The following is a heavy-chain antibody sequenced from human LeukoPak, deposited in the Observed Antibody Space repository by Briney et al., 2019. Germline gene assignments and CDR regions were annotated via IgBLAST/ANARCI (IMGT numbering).Heavy chain of an antibody. V-gene: IGHV1-69*05. Sequence: SVKVSCKASGGTFSSYAISWVRQAPGQGLEWMGGIIPIFGTANYAQEFQGRVTITTDESTSTAYMELSSLRSEDTAVYYCASRSYDSSGSNDYWGQGTLVTVSS. CDR1: GGTFSSYA. CDR2: IIPIFGTA. J-gene: IGHJ4*02. CDR3: ASRSYDSSGSNDY. D-gene: IGHD3-22*01.